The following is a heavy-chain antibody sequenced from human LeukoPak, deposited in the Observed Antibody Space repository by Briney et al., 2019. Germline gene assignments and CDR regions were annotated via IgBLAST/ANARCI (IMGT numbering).Heavy chain of an antibody. Sequence: GGSLRLSCAASGFNFNNAWMNWVRQAPGKGLEWVGRIKSKTDGGTTGYAAPVKGRFSISRDDSKTSLYLQMNNLQTEDTAVYYCTTDTRRVVVPKWGQGTLVTVSS. V-gene: IGHV3-15*01. CDR2: IKSKTDGGTT. CDR3: TTDTRRVVVPK. D-gene: IGHD2-15*01. J-gene: IGHJ4*02. CDR1: GFNFNNAW.